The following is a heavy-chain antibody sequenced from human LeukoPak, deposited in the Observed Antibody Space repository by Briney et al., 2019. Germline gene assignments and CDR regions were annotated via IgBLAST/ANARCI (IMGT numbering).Heavy chain of an antibody. J-gene: IGHJ3*02. D-gene: IGHD4-17*01. V-gene: IGHV1-24*01. CDR2: FDPEDGET. Sequence: ASVKVSCKVSGYTLTELSMHWVRQAPGKGLEWMGGFDPEDGETICAQKFQGRVTMTEDTSTDTAYMELSSLRSEDTAVYYCATGTTVVTRGPPDAFDIWGQGTMVTVSS. CDR1: GYTLTELS. CDR3: ATGTTVVTRGPPDAFDI.